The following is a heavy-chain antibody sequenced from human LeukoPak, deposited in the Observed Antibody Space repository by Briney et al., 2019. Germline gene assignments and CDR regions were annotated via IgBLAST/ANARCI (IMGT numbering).Heavy chain of an antibody. V-gene: IGHV1-69*05. CDR1: GGTFSSYA. J-gene: IGHJ4*02. Sequence: SVKVSCKGSGGTFSSYAISWVRQAPGQGLEWMGGIIPIFGTANYAQKFQGRVTITTDESTSTAYMELSSLRSEDTAVYYCARVGYSSGWYEDYWGQGTLVTVSS. CDR2: IIPIFGTA. CDR3: ARVGYSSGWYEDY. D-gene: IGHD6-19*01.